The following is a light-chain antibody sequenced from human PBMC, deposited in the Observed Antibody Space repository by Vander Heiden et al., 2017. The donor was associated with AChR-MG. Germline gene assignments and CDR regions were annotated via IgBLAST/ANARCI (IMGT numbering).Light chain of an antibody. V-gene: IGKV3-20*01. CDR1: QSVRDNY. J-gene: IGKJ2*01. Sequence: EIVVTQSPGTLSLFPGERATLSCRASQSVRDNYLAWYQQKPGQAPRLIITVASTRATGVPDRFSGSGSGTDFTLTISSMEPEDLAVYYCQQYSLSPDTFGRGTKLEI. CDR2: VAS. CDR3: QQYSLSPDT.